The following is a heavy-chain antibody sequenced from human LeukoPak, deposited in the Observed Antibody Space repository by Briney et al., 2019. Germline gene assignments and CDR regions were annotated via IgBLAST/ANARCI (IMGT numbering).Heavy chain of an antibody. Sequence: SETLSLTCTVSGGSISSYYWSWIRQPPGKGLEWIGYIYYSGSTNYNPSLKSRVTISVDTSKNQFSLKLSSVTAADAAVYYCARDVPSYYYGSGTFTSRAAFDIWGQGTMVTVSS. D-gene: IGHD3-10*01. V-gene: IGHV4-59*01. CDR2: IYYSGST. CDR3: ARDVPSYYYGSGTFTSRAAFDI. J-gene: IGHJ3*02. CDR1: GGSISSYY.